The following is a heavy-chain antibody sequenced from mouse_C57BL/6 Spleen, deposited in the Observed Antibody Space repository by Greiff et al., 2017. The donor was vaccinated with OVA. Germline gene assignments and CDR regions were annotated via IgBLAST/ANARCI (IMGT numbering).Heavy chain of an antibody. J-gene: IGHJ3*01. CDR3: ARSNYDSSGFAY. Sequence: QVQLQQPGAELVKPGASVKMSCKASGYTFTSYWITWVKQRPGQGLEWIGDIYPGSGSTNYNEKFKSKATLTVDTSSSTAYMQLSSLTSEDSAVYYCARSNYDSSGFAYWGQGTLVTVSA. V-gene: IGHV1-55*01. CDR1: GYTFTSYW. D-gene: IGHD2-4*01. CDR2: IYPGSGST.